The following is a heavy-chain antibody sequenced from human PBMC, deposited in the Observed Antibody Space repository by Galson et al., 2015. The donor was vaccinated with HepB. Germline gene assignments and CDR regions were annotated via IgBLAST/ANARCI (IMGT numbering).Heavy chain of an antibody. Sequence: SLRLSCAASGFTFDEHAMHWVRQAPGKGLEWVSTISAPGGSTYYADSVKGRFTMSRDNVKNILYLQMNSLRADDTAVYYCAKDFARGRDFDWYDPVAYWGQGTLVTVSS. CDR1: GFTFDEHA. D-gene: IGHD3-9*01. CDR2: ISAPGGST. CDR3: AKDFARGRDFDWYDPVAY. J-gene: IGHJ4*02. V-gene: IGHV3-23*01.